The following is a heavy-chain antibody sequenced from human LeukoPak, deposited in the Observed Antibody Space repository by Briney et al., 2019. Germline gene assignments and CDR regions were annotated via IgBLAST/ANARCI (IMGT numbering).Heavy chain of an antibody. Sequence: GGSLRLSCAASGFTVSSNYMSWARQAPGKGLEWVSVIYSGGSTYYADSVKGRFTISRDNSKNTLYLQMNSLRAEDTAVYYCARERPRASIEDAFDIWGQGTMVTVSS. D-gene: IGHD2-21*01. V-gene: IGHV3-53*01. CDR1: GFTVSSNY. CDR2: IYSGGST. CDR3: ARERPRASIEDAFDI. J-gene: IGHJ3*02.